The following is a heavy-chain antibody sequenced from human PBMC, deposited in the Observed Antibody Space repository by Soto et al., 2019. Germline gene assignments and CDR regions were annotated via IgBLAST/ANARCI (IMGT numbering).Heavy chain of an antibody. Sequence: PVKVSSEASWGTFSKHAISWGLPAPGQGLEWMGGIIPIFGTANYAQKFQGRVTITADESTSTAYMELSSLRSEDTAVYYCARVKSQGGYDEFDYWGQGTLVTVSS. CDR2: IIPIFGTA. J-gene: IGHJ4*02. CDR3: ARVKSQGGYDEFDY. V-gene: IGHV1-69*13. CDR1: WGTFSKHA. D-gene: IGHD5-12*01.